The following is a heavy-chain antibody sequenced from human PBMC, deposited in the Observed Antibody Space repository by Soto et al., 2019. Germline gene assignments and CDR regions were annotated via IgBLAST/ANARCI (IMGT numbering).Heavy chain of an antibody. D-gene: IGHD3-10*01. CDR1: GVSISSSNW. J-gene: IGHJ4*01. V-gene: IGHV4-4*02. Sequence: SETLSLTCAVSGVSISSSNWLIWVRQPPGKGLEWIGEIYHSGSTNYNPSLKSRVTISVDKSKNQFSLKLSSVTAADTAVYYCLIWFGDVDYWGHGTLVTVSS. CDR2: IYHSGST. CDR3: LIWFGDVDY.